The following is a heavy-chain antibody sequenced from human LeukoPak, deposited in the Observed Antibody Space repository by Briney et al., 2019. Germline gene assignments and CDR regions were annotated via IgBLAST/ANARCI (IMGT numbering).Heavy chain of an antibody. V-gene: IGHV4-4*07. J-gene: IGHJ4*02. CDR1: GGSISSYY. CDR3: ASQYGSGTLAYGY. D-gene: IGHD3-10*01. CDR2: IFPSGRT. Sequence: SETLSLTCTVSGGSISSYYWNWVRQPAGKGLEWIGRIFPSGRTSYNPSLRSRVTMSVDTSKNQFSLKLSSVTAADTAVYYCASQYGSGTLAYGYWGQGTLVTVSS.